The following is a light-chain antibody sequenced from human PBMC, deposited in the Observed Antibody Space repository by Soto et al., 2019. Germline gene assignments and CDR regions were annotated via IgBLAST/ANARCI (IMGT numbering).Light chain of an antibody. J-gene: IGLJ1*01. Sequence: QSVLTQPPSVSGAPGQRVTISCSGSSSNIGAGYDVNWYRQLPGTAPKLLIYGNSDRPSGVPDRFSSSKSGTSASLAITGLQAEDEADYFCQSYDRSLRTYVFGTATKLTVL. V-gene: IGLV1-40*01. CDR2: GNS. CDR1: SSNIGAGYD. CDR3: QSYDRSLRTYV.